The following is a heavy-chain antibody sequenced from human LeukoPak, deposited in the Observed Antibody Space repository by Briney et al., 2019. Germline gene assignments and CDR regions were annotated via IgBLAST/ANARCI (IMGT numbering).Heavy chain of an antibody. CDR3: ARGDRQLPFDL. D-gene: IGHD6-6*01. CDR2: INHSGST. Sequence: SETLSLTCAVYGGSFSGYYWSWIRQPPGKGLEWIGEINHSGSTNYNPSLKSRVTISVDTSKNQFSLKLSSVTAADTAVYYCARGDRQLPFDLWGRGTLVTVSS. V-gene: IGHV4-34*01. J-gene: IGHJ2*01. CDR1: GGSFSGYY.